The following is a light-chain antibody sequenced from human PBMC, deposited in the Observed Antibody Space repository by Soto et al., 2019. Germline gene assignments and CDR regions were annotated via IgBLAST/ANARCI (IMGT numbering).Light chain of an antibody. CDR2: GAS. CDR1: QSVSSSY. J-gene: IGKJ4*01. V-gene: IGKV3-15*01. Sequence: EIVMTQSPATLSVSPGERATLSCRASQSVSSSYLAWYQQKPGQAPRLLIYGASSRATGIPARFSGSGSGTEFTLTISSLQPEDVATYYCQKYNSAPLTFGGGTKVDI. CDR3: QKYNSAPLT.